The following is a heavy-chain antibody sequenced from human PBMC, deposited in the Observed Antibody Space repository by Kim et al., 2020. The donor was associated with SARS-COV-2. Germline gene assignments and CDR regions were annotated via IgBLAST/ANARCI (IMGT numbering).Heavy chain of an antibody. D-gene: IGHD2-15*01. CDR1: GGSISSYY. J-gene: IGHJ5*02. CDR2: IYYSGST. CDR3: ARGIPDIVVVVATTHAWFDP. Sequence: SETLSLTCTVSGGSISSYYWCWIRQPPGKGLEWIGYIYYSGSTNYNPSLKSRVTISVDTSKNQFSLKLSSVTAADTAVYYCARGIPDIVVVVATTHAWFDPGGQGTLVTVSS. V-gene: IGHV4-59*13.